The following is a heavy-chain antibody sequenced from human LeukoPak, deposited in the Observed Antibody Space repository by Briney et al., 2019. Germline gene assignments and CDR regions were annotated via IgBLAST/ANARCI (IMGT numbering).Heavy chain of an antibody. D-gene: IGHD2-15*01. CDR3: ARDHYCSGGSCYWRFDY. V-gene: IGHV1-2*02. CDR2: INPNSGGT. J-gene: IGHJ4*02. CDR1: GYTFTGYY. Sequence: ASVKVSCKASGYTFTGYYMHWVRQAPGQGLEWMGWINPNSGGTNYALKFQGRVTMTRDTSISTAYMELSRLRSDDTAVYYCARDHYCSGGSCYWRFDYWGQGTLVTVSS.